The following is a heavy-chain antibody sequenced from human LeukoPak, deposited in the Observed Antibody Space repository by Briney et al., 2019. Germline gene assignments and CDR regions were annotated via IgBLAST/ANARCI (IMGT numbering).Heavy chain of an antibody. Sequence: GGSLRLSCAASGFTFSSYWMSWVRQAPGKGLEWVSVIYSGGSTYYADSVKGRFTISRDNSKNTLYLQMNSLRAEDTAVYYCARDRRKMIGRHRYFDYWGQGTLVTVSS. J-gene: IGHJ4*02. CDR3: ARDRRKMIGRHRYFDY. CDR1: GFTFSSYW. D-gene: IGHD3-22*01. V-gene: IGHV3-66*01. CDR2: IYSGGST.